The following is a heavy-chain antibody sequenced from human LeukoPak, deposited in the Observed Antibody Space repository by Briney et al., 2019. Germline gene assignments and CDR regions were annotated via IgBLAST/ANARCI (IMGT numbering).Heavy chain of an antibody. CDR1: GGSISTSSYY. Sequence: SETLSLTCTVSGGSISTSSYYWGWIRQPPGKGLEWIGSIYYSGSTYYNPSLKSRVTISVDTSKNQFSQKLSSVTAADTAVYYCARPRWELRKDDAFDIWGQGTMLTVSS. J-gene: IGHJ3*02. D-gene: IGHD1-26*01. CDR2: IYYSGST. CDR3: ARPRWELRKDDAFDI. V-gene: IGHV4-39*07.